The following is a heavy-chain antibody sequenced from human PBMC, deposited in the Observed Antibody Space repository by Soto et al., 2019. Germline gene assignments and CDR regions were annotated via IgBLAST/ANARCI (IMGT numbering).Heavy chain of an antibody. D-gene: IGHD6-13*01. J-gene: IGHJ3*01. CDR1: GDPISSYY. CDR3: TREAEKAATDDAFDV. Sequence: LSLSCIVSGDPISSYYWSWVPQASGKGLEWVRRIRGKADSYTASYAASVKGRFIISRDDSDNTAYLQMNNLKTEDTALYYCTREAEKAATDDAFDVWGQGTMVTVSS. V-gene: IGHV3-73*01. CDR2: IRGKADSYTA.